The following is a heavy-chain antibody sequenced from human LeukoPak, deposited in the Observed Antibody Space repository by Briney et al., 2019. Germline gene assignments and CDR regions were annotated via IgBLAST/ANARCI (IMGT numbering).Heavy chain of an antibody. V-gene: IGHV4-4*07. CDR3: ARHCRYGGLDY. Sequence: SETLSLTCTVSDGSIGTDYWSWIRQPAGKGLEWIGRIYTTGSTNYNPSLMSRITMSVDTSKNQFSLKLSSVTAADTAVYYCARHCRYGGLDYWGQGALVTVSS. J-gene: IGHJ4*02. D-gene: IGHD2-15*01. CDR2: IYTTGST. CDR1: DGSIGTDY.